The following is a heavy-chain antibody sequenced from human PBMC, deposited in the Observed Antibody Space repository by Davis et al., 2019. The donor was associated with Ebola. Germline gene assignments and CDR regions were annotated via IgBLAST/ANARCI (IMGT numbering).Heavy chain of an antibody. CDR3: VRDLGGLGYCSGGSCYSVPYY. CDR1: GGSFSGYY. D-gene: IGHD2-15*01. J-gene: IGHJ4*02. CDR2: INHSGST. Sequence: MPSETLSLTCAVYGGSFSGYYWSWIRQPPGKGLEWIGEINHSGSTNYNPSLKSRVTISVDTSKNQFSLKLSSVTAADTAVYYCVRDLGGLGYCSGGSCYSVPYYWGQGTLVTVSS. V-gene: IGHV4-34*01.